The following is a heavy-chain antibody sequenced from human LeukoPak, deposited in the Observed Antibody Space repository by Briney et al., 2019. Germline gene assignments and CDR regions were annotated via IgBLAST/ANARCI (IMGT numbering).Heavy chain of an antibody. J-gene: IGHJ6*03. CDR3: ARGRVYCSGGSCRQYYYMDV. CDR2: INHSGST. D-gene: IGHD2-15*01. V-gene: IGHV4-34*01. Sequence: SETLSLTCAVYGGSFSGYYWSGIRQPPGKGLEWIGEINHSGSTNYNPSLKSRVTISVDTSKNQFSLKLSSVTAADTAVYYCARGRVYCSGGSCRQYYYMDVWGKGTTVTVSS. CDR1: GGSFSGYY.